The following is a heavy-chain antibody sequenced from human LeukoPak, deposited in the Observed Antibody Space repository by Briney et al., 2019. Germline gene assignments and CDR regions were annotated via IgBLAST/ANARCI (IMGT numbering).Heavy chain of an antibody. J-gene: IGHJ5*02. CDR1: GYTFTSYA. Sequence: GASVKVSCKASGYTFTSYAMNWVRQAPGQGLEWMGGIIPIFGTANYAQKFQGRVTITADESTSTAYMELSSLRSEDTAVYYCARDSGSKDILTGYANWFDPWGQGTLVTVSS. CDR3: ARDSGSKDILTGYANWFDP. V-gene: IGHV1-69*13. CDR2: IIPIFGTA. D-gene: IGHD3-9*01.